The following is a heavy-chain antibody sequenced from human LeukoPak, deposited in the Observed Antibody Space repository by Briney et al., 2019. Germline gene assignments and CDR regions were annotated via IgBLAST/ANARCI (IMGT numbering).Heavy chain of an antibody. D-gene: IGHD1-26*01. CDR2: IYHSGST. J-gene: IGHJ1*01. Sequence: SQTLSLTCAVSGGSISSGGYSWSWIRQPPGKGLEWIGYIYHSGSTYYNPSLNSRVTMSVDTSKNQFSLKLSSVTAADTAVYYCARATQYSGNFRGPEYFQHWGQGTLVTVSS. CDR3: ARATQYSGNFRGPEYFQH. V-gene: IGHV4-30-2*01. CDR1: GGSISSGGYS.